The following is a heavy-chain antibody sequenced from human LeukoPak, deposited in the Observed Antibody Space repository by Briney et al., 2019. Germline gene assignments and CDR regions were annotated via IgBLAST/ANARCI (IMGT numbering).Heavy chain of an antibody. CDR1: GFTFSSYS. D-gene: IGHD3-16*02. J-gene: IGHJ4*02. Sequence: GGSLRLSCAASGFTFSSYSMNWVRQAPGKGLEWVSSISSSSSYIYYADSVKGRFTISRDNSKNTLYLQMNSLRAEDTAVYYCAKDSYYDYIWGSYRYTNKFDYWGQGTLVTVSS. CDR2: ISSSSSYI. CDR3: AKDSYYDYIWGSYRYTNKFDY. V-gene: IGHV3-21*04.